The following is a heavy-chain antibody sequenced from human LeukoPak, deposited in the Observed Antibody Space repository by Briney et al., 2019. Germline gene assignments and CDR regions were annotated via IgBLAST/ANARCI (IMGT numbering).Heavy chain of an antibody. J-gene: IGHJ1*01. CDR1: GGSLSGYY. CDR2: IFHSGST. D-gene: IGHD4-23*01. V-gene: IGHV4-34*12. CDR3: GRSPEGGNAPKSLYFQY. Sequence: PSGTLSLTCAVYGGSLSGYYWSWIRQPPGKGLEWIGKIFHSGSTYFNPSLKSRVTISVDTSKNQISLKLSSVTAADTAVYYCGRSPEGGNAPKSLYFQYWGQGTLVTVSS.